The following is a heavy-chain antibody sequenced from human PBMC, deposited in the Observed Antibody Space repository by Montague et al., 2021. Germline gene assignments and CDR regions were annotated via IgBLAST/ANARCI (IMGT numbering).Heavy chain of an antibody. CDR1: GGSTHSSNW. CDR3: AKGPLGVAVRWNFFDP. D-gene: IGHD6-19*01. Sequence: SETLSLTCAVSGGSTHSSNWWSWVRPSPGKGLEWIGQIHHSGGTKDNPSLKSRVTLSLDKSKNQVFLKLTSVTAADTAVYFCAKGPLGVAVRWNFFDPWGQGTLVTVSS. V-gene: IGHV4-4*02. J-gene: IGHJ5*02. CDR2: IHHSGGT.